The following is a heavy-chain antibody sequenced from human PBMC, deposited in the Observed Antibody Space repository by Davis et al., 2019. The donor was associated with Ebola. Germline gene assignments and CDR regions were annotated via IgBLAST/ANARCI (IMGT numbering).Heavy chain of an antibody. CDR3: ARDPEYGAGMDV. J-gene: IGHJ6*02. V-gene: IGHV3-74*01. CDR1: GFTFSSYW. CDR2: INSDGSST. Sequence: GESLKISCAASGFTFSSYWMHWVRQAPGKGLVWVSRINSDGSSTSYADSVKGRFTISRDNAKNTLYLQMNSLRAEDTAVYYCARDPEYGAGMDVWGQGTTVTVSS. D-gene: IGHD4-17*01.